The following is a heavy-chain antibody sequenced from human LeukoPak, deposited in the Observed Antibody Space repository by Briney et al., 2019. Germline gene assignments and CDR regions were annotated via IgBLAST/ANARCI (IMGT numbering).Heavy chain of an antibody. D-gene: IGHD3-22*01. Sequence: ASVKVCCKASGSTFTSYAISWVRQAPGQGLEWMGGIIPIFGTANYAQKFKGRVTITTDESTNTAYMELSSLRAEDTAVYYCARCSSGYYYGFDYWGQGTLVTVSS. J-gene: IGHJ4*02. CDR1: GSTFTSYA. CDR2: IIPIFGTA. CDR3: ARCSSGYYYGFDY. V-gene: IGHV1-69*05.